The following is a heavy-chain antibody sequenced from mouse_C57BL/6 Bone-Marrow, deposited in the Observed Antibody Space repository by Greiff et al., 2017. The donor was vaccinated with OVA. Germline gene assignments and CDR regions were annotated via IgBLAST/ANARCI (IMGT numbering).Heavy chain of an antibody. Sequence: EVQLQESEGGLVQPGSSMKLSCTASGFTFSDYYMAWVRQVPEKGLEWVANINYDGSSTYYLDSLKSRFIISRDNAKNILYLQMSSLKSEDTATYYCARGLFDYWGQGTTLTVSS. V-gene: IGHV5-16*01. CDR3: ARGLFDY. CDR2: INYDGSST. CDR1: GFTFSDYY. J-gene: IGHJ2*01.